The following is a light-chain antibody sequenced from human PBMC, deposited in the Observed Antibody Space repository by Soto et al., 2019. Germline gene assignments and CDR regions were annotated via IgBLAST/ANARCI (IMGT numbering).Light chain of an antibody. V-gene: IGKV4-1*01. J-gene: IGKJ5*01. CDR3: QQYYTTPAIT. Sequence: DIVMTQSPDSLAVSLGERAAINCKSSQSVLSSSNNKNYLAWYQQNPGQPPKLLIYWASTRESGVPDRFTGSGSGTDFTLTISRLQAEDVAVYYCQQYYTTPAITFGQGTRLEIK. CDR2: WAS. CDR1: QSVLSSSNNKNY.